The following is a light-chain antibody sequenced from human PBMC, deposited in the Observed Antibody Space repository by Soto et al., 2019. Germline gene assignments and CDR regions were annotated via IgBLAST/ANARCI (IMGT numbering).Light chain of an antibody. J-gene: IGKJ1*01. CDR2: HAS. V-gene: IGKV1-5*01. CDR1: QSISGW. CDR3: QQYNSYS. Sequence: DIQMTHSPSTLSASVWDRVSITCRASQSISGWLAWYQQKPGTAPKVLIYHASNLQSGVPSRFSGSGSGTEFTLTISSLQPDDFATYYCQQYNSYSFGQGTKVDIK.